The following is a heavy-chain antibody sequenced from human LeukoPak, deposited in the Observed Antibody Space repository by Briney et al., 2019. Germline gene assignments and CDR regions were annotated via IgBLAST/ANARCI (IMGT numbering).Heavy chain of an antibody. CDR3: ARDEVTTGTTKFDP. J-gene: IGHJ5*02. V-gene: IGHV1-69*05. Sequence: SVKLSCKASGGTFSSYAISWVRQAPGQGLEWMGGIIPIFGTANYVQKFQGRVTITTDESTSTAYMELSSLRSEDTAVYYCARDEVTTGTTKFDPWGQGTLVTVSS. CDR2: IIPIFGTA. D-gene: IGHD1-1*01. CDR1: GGTFSSYA.